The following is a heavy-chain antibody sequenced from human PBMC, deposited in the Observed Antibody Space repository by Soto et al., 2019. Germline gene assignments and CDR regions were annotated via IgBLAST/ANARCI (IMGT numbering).Heavy chain of an antibody. Sequence: QVQVVQSGAEVKKPGASVKLSCKASGYPFTRYDIYWVRQATGQGLEWMGWMNPNSGNTAYDQKFQGRVTMTRNTSINTAYMELSSLRSEDTAVYYCARGGNYYTFEFWGQGTQVTVSS. D-gene: IGHD3-3*01. CDR3: ARGGNYYTFEF. V-gene: IGHV1-8*01. J-gene: IGHJ4*02. CDR1: GYPFTRYD. CDR2: MNPNSGNT.